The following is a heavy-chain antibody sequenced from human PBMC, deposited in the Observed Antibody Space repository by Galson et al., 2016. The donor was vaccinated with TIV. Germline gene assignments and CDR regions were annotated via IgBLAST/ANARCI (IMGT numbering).Heavy chain of an antibody. V-gene: IGHV3-30*04. CDR1: GFTFSSYA. J-gene: IGHJ4*02. D-gene: IGHD7-27*01. CDR2: ISNDGSDK. CDR3: ARDPTGGSYHFDY. Sequence: SLRLSCAASGFTFSSYALHWVRQAPGKALEWVGGISNDGSDKYYGDSVKGRFTISRDKSKNTLSLQMVSLRIEDTAVYYCARDPTGGSYHFDYWGQGALVIVS.